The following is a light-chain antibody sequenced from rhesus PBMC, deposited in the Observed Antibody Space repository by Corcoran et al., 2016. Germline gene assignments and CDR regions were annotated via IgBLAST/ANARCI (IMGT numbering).Light chain of an antibody. CDR2: EAS. CDR3: QHYYSTPYS. J-gene: IGKJ2*01. CDR1: QGITND. Sequence: DIQMTQSPSSLSASVGDRVTITCRASQGITNDLAWYQQKPGETPKLLIYEASSLQSGIPSRFSGSGSWTEFTLTISSLQSEDFATYYCQHYYSTPYSFGQGTKVEIK. V-gene: IGKV1-25*01.